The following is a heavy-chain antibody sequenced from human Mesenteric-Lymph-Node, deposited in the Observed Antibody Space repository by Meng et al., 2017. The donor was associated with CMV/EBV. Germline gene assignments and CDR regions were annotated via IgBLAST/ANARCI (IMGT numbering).Heavy chain of an antibody. Sequence: GSLRLSCAVYGGSFSGYYWSWIRQPPGKGLEWIGEINHSGSTNYNPTLQSRVTISVDTSKNQFSLKLSSVTAADTAVYYCQWEVDDYHGMDVWGQGTTVTVSS. J-gene: IGHJ6*02. CDR1: GGSFSGYY. V-gene: IGHV4-34*01. CDR3: QWEVDDYHGMDV. D-gene: IGHD1-26*01. CDR2: INHSGST.